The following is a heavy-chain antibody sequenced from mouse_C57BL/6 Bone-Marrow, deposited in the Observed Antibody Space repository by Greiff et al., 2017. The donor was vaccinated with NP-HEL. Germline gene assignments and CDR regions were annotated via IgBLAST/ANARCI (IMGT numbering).Heavy chain of an antibody. CDR1: GFTFSDYY. D-gene: IGHD1-1*01. CDR2: ISNGGGST. CDR3: ASLYGSSYVWFAY. Sequence: EVKLVESGGGLVQPGGSLKLSCAASGFTFSDYYMYWVRQTPEKRLEWVAYISNGGGSTYYPDTVKGRFTFSRDNAKNTLYLQMSRLKSEDTAMYYCASLYGSSYVWFAYWGQGTLVTVSA. V-gene: IGHV5-12*01. J-gene: IGHJ3*01.